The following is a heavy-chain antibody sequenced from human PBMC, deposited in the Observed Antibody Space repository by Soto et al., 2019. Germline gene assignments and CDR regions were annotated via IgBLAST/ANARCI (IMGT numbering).Heavy chain of an antibody. V-gene: IGHV3-21*01. D-gene: IGHD2-2*01. CDR2: ISSSSSYI. CDR1: GLTFCSYS. J-gene: IGHJ5*02. Sequence: GGSLRLSCAASGLTFCSYSMNWVRQDPGKGLEWVSSISSSSSYIYYADSVKGRFTISRDNAKNSLYLQMNSLRAEDTAVYYCARDLVVVPADPWFDPWGQGTLVTVSS. CDR3: ARDLVVVPADPWFDP.